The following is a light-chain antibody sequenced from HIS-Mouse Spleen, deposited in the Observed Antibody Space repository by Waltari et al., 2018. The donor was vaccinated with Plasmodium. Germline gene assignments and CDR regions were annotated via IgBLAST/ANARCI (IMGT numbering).Light chain of an antibody. CDR1: ALPKKY. Sequence: SYELTQPPSVSVSPGQTARITCSGDALPKKYAYWYQQKSGQAPVLVIYEASKRPSGIPERFSGSSSGTMATVTSSGAQVEDEADDYCYSTDSSGNHRVFGGGTKLTVL. J-gene: IGLJ3*02. CDR2: EAS. CDR3: YSTDSSGNHRV. V-gene: IGLV3-10*01.